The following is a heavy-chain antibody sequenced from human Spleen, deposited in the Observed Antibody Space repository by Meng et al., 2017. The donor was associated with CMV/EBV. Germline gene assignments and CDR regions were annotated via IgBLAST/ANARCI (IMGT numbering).Heavy chain of an antibody. CDR1: GFSLSTTEVG. D-gene: IGHD3-16*02. CDR2: IYWDDDK. CDR3: ARIRRNFGYTWFDP. J-gene: IGHJ5*02. Sequence: QITLKESGPTLVKPTQTLTLTCSFSGFSLSTTEVGVGWIRQSPGGALEWLALIYWDDDKHYTPSRKNRLTITKDTSNNHVVLTMTNMDPVDIATYYCARIRRNFGYTWFDPWGQGTLVTVSS. V-gene: IGHV2-5*02.